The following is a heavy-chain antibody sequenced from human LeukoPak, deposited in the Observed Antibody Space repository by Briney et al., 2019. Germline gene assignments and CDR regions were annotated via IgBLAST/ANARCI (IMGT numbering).Heavy chain of an antibody. J-gene: IGHJ4*02. CDR2: ISGSGGST. Sequence: GGSLRLSCAASGFTFSSYAMGWVRQAPGKGLEWVSAISGSGGSTYYADSVKGRFTISRDNSKNTLYLQMNSLRAEDTAVYYCAKTRIAAAGTTPFDYWGQGTLVTVSS. V-gene: IGHV3-23*01. D-gene: IGHD6-13*01. CDR1: GFTFSSYA. CDR3: AKTRIAAAGTTPFDY.